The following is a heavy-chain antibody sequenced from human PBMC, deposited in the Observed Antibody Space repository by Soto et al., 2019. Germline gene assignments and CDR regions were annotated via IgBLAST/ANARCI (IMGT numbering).Heavy chain of an antibody. CDR1: GFTFRTYA. D-gene: IGHD2-8*01. CDR3: ASRQSCTNGVCSWGCDY. Sequence: PGGSLRLSCAASGFTFRTYAMSWVRQAPGKGLQWVSSINNSGDKTYYADSVKGRFTISRDNSKNTMYLQMNSLRVDDTAVYFCASRQSCTNGVCSWGCDYWGPGTLVTVSS. J-gene: IGHJ4*02. CDR2: INNSGDKT. V-gene: IGHV3-23*01.